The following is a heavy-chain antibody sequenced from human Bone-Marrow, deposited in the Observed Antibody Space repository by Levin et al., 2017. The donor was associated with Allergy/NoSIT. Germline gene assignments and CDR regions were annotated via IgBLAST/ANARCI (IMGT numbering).Heavy chain of an antibody. CDR1: AGSITSDTNW. V-gene: IGHV4-4*02. D-gene: IGHD6-13*01. J-gene: IGHJ4*02. Sequence: PSETLSLTCDVSAGSITSDTNWWSWVRQPPGKGLEWIGEVYHSRTTNYNPSLKSRVIILVDKSKNQFSLKLNSVTAADTAVYYCVRVRGSRHFDYWGQGILVTVSS. CDR3: VRVRGSRHFDY. CDR2: VYHSRTT.